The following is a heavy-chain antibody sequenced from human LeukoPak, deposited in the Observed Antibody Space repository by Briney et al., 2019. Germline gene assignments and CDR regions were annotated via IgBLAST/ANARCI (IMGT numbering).Heavy chain of an antibody. CDR2: INPNSGGT. D-gene: IGHD1-1*01. CDR1: GYTFTGYY. V-gene: IGHV1-2*02. CDR3: TRDVGPLGISDY. Sequence: ASVKVSCKASGYTFTGYYMHWVRQAPGQGLEWMGWINPNSGGTNYAQKFQGRVTMTRDTSISTAYMELSRLRSDDTAVYYCTRDVGPLGISDYWGQGTLVTVSS. J-gene: IGHJ4*02.